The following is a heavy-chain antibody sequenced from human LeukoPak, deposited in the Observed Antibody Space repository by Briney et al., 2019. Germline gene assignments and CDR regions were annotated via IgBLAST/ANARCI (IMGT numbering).Heavy chain of an antibody. CDR1: GFTVSSNY. CDR3: ARDPVVGQEPFDY. CDR2: IYSGGST. J-gene: IGHJ4*02. Sequence: PGGSLRLSCAASGFTVSSNYMSWVRQAPGKGLEGVSVIYSGGSTYYADPVKGRFTSSRDNSKNTLYLQMNSLRAEDTAVYYCARDPVVGQEPFDYWGQGTLVTVSS. D-gene: IGHD1-14*01. V-gene: IGHV3-53*01.